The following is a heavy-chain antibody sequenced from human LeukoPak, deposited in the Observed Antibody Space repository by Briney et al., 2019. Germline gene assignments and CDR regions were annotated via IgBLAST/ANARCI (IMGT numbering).Heavy chain of an antibody. CDR2: ISSNGGST. J-gene: IGHJ4*02. Sequence: GGSLRLSCAASGFTFSSYAMHSVRQAPGKGLEYVSAISSNGGSTYYANSVKGRFTISRDNSKNTLYLQMGSLRAEDMAVYYCARSGYSGYEGFNYWGQGTLVTVSS. V-gene: IGHV3-64*01. D-gene: IGHD5-12*01. CDR1: GFTFSSYA. CDR3: ARSGYSGYEGFNY.